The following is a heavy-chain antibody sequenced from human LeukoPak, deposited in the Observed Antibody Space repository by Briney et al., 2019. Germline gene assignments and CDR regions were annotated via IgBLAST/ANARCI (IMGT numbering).Heavy chain of an antibody. V-gene: IGHV4-59*01. CDR2: IHYSGST. Sequence: SETLSLTCTVSGVSISTYYWSWIRQPPGKGLEWIGYIHYSGSTNYNPALESRVTISVDRSKNQFSLKLRSVTAADTAVYYCARTLARGVIFHGMDVWGQGTTVTVSS. CDR1: GVSISTYY. J-gene: IGHJ6*02. D-gene: IGHD3-10*01. CDR3: ARTLARGVIFHGMDV.